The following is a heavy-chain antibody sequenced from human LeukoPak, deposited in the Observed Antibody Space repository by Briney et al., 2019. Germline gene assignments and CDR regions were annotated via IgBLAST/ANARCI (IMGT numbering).Heavy chain of an antibody. V-gene: IGHV3-66*01. D-gene: IGHD4-17*01. CDR2: IYSGGST. CDR1: AFTVSINY. J-gene: IGHJ4*02. Sequence: GRSLRLSCAASAFTVSINYMSWVRQAPGKGLEWVSVIYSGGSTYYADSVKGRFTISRDNSKNTLYLQMNSLRADDTAVYYCARVRDGDYYDYWGQGTQVTVSS. CDR3: ARVRDGDYYDY.